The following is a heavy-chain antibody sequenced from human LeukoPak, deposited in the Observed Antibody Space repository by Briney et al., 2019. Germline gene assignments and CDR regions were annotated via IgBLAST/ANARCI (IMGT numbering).Heavy chain of an antibody. CDR1: GYTFTGYY. CDR3: AMPKYSSSWDAFDI. CDR2: INPNSGDT. V-gene: IGHV1-2*02. Sequence: ASVKVSCQASGYTFTGYYIQWVRQAPGPRLEWMGWINPNSGDTKYAQKFQGRVTMTRDTSISTAFMELSRLRSDDTAVYYCAMPKYSSSWDAFDIWGPGTMVTVSS. J-gene: IGHJ3*02. D-gene: IGHD6-13*01.